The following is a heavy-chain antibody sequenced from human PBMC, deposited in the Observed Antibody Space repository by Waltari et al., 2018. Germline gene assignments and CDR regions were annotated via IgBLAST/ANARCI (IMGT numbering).Heavy chain of an antibody. CDR2: IKSKTEGGTT. CDR3: TIPPDFWSGYLDY. Sequence: EVQLVESGGGLVKPGGSLRLSCAASGFTFSNAWMSWVRQAPGKGLEWVGRIKSKTEGGTTDYAAPVKGRFTISRDDSKNTLYLQMNSLKTEDTAVYYCTIPPDFWSGYLDYWGQGTLVTVSS. V-gene: IGHV3-15*01. J-gene: IGHJ4*02. CDR1: GFTFSNAW. D-gene: IGHD3-3*01.